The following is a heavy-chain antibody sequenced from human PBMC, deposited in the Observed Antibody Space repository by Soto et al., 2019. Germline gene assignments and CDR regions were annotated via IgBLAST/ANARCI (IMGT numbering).Heavy chain of an antibody. CDR2: IYYSGST. CDR1: GGSISSYY. D-gene: IGHD3-22*01. CDR3: AIKRIDDTAGFDY. V-gene: IGHV4-59*08. J-gene: IGHJ4*02. Sequence: PSETLSLTCTVSGGSISSYYWSWIRQPPGKGLEWIGYIYYSGSTNYNPSLKSRVTISVDTSKNQFSLKLSSVTAADTAVYYCAIKRIDDTAGFDYWGQGTLLTISS.